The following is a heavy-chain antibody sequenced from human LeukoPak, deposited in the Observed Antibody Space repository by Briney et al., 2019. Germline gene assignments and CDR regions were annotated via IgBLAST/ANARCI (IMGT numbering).Heavy chain of an antibody. V-gene: IGHV3-23*01. J-gene: IGHJ4*02. CDR1: GFTFSSYA. CDR3: AKDLGVAGYFDY. Sequence: GGSLRLSCAASGFTFSSYAMSWVRQAPGKGLEWVSAISGSGGSTYYADSVKGRFTISRDNSKNTLYLQMDSLRAEDTAVYYCAKDLGVAGYFDYWGQGTLVTVSS. D-gene: IGHD6-19*01. CDR2: ISGSGGST.